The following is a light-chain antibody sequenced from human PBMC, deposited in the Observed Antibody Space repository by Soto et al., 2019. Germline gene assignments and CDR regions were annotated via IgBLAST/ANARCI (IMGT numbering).Light chain of an antibody. CDR2: EVS. Sequence: QSVLTQPASVSGSPGQSITISCTGTGSDVGGYDHVSWYQQHPGKAPKLIIFEVSTRPSGISSRFSGSKSGNTASLTISGLQPDDEADYYCSSFPSSPTRHYVFGTRTKVTVL. V-gene: IGLV2-14*01. CDR3: SSFPSSPTRHYV. J-gene: IGLJ1*01. CDR1: GSDVGGYDH.